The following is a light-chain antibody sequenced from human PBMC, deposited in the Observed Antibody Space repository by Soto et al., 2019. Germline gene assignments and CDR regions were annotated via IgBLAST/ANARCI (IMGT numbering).Light chain of an antibody. J-gene: IGLJ1*01. V-gene: IGLV2-23*01. Sequence: QSALTQPASVSGSPGQSITISCTGTSSDVGSYNLVSWYQQHPGKAPKLMIYEGSKRPSGVSNRFSGSKSGNTASLTSSGLQAEDEADYYCCSYAGSSTWVFGTGTKLTVL. CDR2: EGS. CDR1: SSDVGSYNL. CDR3: CSYAGSSTWV.